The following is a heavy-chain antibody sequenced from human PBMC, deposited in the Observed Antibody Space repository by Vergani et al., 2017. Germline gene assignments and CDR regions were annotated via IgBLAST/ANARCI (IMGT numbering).Heavy chain of an antibody. V-gene: IGHV1-69*01. D-gene: IGHD1-26*01. J-gene: IGHJ4*02. CDR3: AMAHVGATIDY. CDR2: FIPIFGTA. CDR1: GGTFSSYA. Sequence: QVQLVQSGAEVKKPGSSVKVSCKASGGTFSSYAISWVRQAPGQGLEWMGGFIPIFGTANYAQKFQGRVTITADEYTSTAYMELRRLRSEDTAVDYCAMAHVGATIDYWGQGTLVTVSS.